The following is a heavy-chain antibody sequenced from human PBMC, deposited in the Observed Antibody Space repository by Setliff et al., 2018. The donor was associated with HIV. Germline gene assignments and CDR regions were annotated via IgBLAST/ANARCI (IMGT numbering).Heavy chain of an antibody. CDR3: ASETGASRGWFGY. J-gene: IGHJ5*01. Sequence: GGSLRLSCAASGFTFSDYHMSWIRQAPGKGLEGVSYISSSSSSYTYYADSVKGRFTISRDNSKTTLYLQMNSLTAEDTAVYYCASETGASRGWFGYWGQGTLVTVSS. CDR2: ISSSSSSYT. V-gene: IGHV3-11*06. CDR1: GFTFSDYH. D-gene: IGHD6-13*01.